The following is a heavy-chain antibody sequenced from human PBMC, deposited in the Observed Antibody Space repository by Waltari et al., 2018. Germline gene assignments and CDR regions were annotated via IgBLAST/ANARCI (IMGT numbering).Heavy chain of an antibody. J-gene: IGHJ3*02. CDR1: GYTLTELS. Sequence: QVQLVQSGAEVKKPGASVKVSCKVSGYTLTELSMHWVRPAPGKGLEWMGGFDPEDGETIYAQKFQGRVTMTEDTSTDTAYMELSSLRSEDTAVYYCATDRKCSGGSCYSDYAFDIWGQGTMVTVSS. V-gene: IGHV1-24*01. CDR2: FDPEDGET. CDR3: ATDRKCSGGSCYSDYAFDI. D-gene: IGHD2-15*01.